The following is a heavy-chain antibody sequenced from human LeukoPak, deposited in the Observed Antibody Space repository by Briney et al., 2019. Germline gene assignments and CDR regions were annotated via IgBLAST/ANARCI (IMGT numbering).Heavy chain of an antibody. V-gene: IGHV1-24*01. CDR2: FNPEEGET. CDR3: ARDRGVPAVFDY. J-gene: IGHJ4*02. CDR1: GYSLRELN. Sequence: ASVKVSCKVSGYSLRELNMHWLRQAPGKGPEWMGGFNPEEGETIYAQKFQGRVTMTEDTSTDTAYMELNRLTSEDTAVYYCARDRGVPAVFDYWGQGTLITVSS. D-gene: IGHD3-10*01.